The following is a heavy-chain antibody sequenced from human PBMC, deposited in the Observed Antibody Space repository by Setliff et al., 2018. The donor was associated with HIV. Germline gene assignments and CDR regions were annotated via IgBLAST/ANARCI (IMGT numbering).Heavy chain of an antibody. CDR2: FDPQDGKT. J-gene: IGHJ4*02. Sequence: ASVKVSCKISGYTLTEVSMHWVRQAPGKGLEWMGYFDPQDGKTIYAQKFQGRVTITADESTSTAYMELSSLRFEDTAVYYCARSRGTWGTSFGYWGLGTLVTVS. V-gene: IGHV1-24*01. CDR3: ARSRGTWGTSFGY. CDR1: GYTLTEVS. D-gene: IGHD3-16*01.